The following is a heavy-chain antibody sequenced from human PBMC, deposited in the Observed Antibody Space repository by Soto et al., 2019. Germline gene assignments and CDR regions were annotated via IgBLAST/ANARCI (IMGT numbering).Heavy chain of an antibody. Sequence: EVQLLESGGGLVQPGGSLRLSCAASGFTFSSYAMSWVRQAPGKGLEWVSAISGSGGSTYYADSVKGRFTISRDNTKNTLYLQMNSLRAEDTAVYYCAKQGLLVVVTTDFDYWGQGTLVTVSS. V-gene: IGHV3-23*01. CDR1: GFTFSSYA. J-gene: IGHJ4*02. CDR2: ISGSGGST. D-gene: IGHD3-22*01. CDR3: AKQGLLVVVTTDFDY.